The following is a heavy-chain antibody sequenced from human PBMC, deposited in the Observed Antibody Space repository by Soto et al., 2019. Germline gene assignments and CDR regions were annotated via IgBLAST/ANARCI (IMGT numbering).Heavy chain of an antibody. Sequence: PSETLSLTCTVSGGSVSSESHYWSWIRQTPGKGLEWIWYIYYSGSTNYNPSLKSRVTISVDTSKNQFSLKLSSVTAADTAVYYCARLYGSGSYSNWFDTWGQGTLVTVSS. V-gene: IGHV4-61*01. D-gene: IGHD3-10*01. CDR3: ARLYGSGSYSNWFDT. CDR1: GGSVSSESHY. CDR2: IYYSGST. J-gene: IGHJ5*02.